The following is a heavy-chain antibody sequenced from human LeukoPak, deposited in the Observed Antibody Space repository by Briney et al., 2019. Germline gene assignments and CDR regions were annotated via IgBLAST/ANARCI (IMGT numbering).Heavy chain of an antibody. CDR2: ISSSSSTI. Sequence: PGGSLRLSCAASGFTFSSYCMNWVRQAPGKGLEWVSYISSSSSTIYYADSVKGRFTISRDNSKNTLYLQMNSLRAEDTAVYYCAKDRIRSLSWFDDAFDIWGQGTMVTISS. CDR3: AKDRIRSLSWFDDAFDI. V-gene: IGHV3-48*01. CDR1: GFTFSSYC. J-gene: IGHJ3*02. D-gene: IGHD3-10*01.